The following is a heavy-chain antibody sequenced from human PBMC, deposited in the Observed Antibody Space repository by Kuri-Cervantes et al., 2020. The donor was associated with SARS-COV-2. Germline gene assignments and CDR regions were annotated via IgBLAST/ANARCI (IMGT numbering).Heavy chain of an antibody. D-gene: IGHD3-3*01. CDR1: GGTFSSYA. J-gene: IGHJ6*02. Sequence: SVKVSCKASGGTFSSYAISWVRQAPGQGLEWMGGIIPIFGTANYAQKFQGRVTITADKSTSTAYTELSSLRSEDTAVYYCARDRDDFWSGYRMSGYGMDVWGQGTTVTVSS. V-gene: IGHV1-69*06. CDR3: ARDRDDFWSGYRMSGYGMDV. CDR2: IIPIFGTA.